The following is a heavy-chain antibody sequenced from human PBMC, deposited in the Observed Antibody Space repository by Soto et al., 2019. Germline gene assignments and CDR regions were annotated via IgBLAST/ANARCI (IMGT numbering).Heavy chain of an antibody. CDR1: GFTFSSYG. CDR2: IWYDGSNK. D-gene: IGHD2-15*01. V-gene: IGHV3-33*01. J-gene: IGHJ3*02. CDR3: ARDTDIVVVVAYSFDI. Sequence: GGSLRLSCAASGFTFSSYGMHWVRQAPGEGLEWVAVIWYDGSNKYYADSVKGRFTISRDNSKNTLYLQMNSLRAEDTAVYYCARDTDIVVVVAYSFDIWGQGTMVTVSS.